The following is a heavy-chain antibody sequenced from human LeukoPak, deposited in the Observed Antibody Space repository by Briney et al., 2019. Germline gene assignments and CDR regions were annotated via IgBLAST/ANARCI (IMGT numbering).Heavy chain of an antibody. CDR1: GFTFSSYA. CDR3: AKEVVVPASNWFDP. Sequence: GGSLRLSCAASGFTFSSYAMTWVRQAPGQGLEWVSAISGIGGSTYYADSVKGRFTISSDNSKNTLYLQMNSLRAEDTAVYYCAKEVVVPASNWFDPWGQGTLVTVSS. D-gene: IGHD2-2*01. V-gene: IGHV3-23*01. CDR2: ISGIGGST. J-gene: IGHJ5*02.